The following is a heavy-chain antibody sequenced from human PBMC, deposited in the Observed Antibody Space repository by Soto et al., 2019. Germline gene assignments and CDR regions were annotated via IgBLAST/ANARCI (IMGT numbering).Heavy chain of an antibody. Sequence: GGSLRLSCAASDFTFSNAWINWVRQAPGKGLEWVGRIKSKTHGGTTDFAAPVKGRFAISRDDSKNTLYLQMNSLKTEDTAVYYCTVEGTDSYAYPMDYWGQGTLVTVSS. V-gene: IGHV3-15*07. CDR2: IKSKTHGGTT. CDR3: TVEGTDSYAYPMDY. CDR1: DFTFSNAW. D-gene: IGHD5-18*01. J-gene: IGHJ4*02.